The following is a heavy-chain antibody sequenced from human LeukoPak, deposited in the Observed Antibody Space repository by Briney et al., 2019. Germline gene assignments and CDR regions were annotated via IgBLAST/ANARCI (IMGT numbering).Heavy chain of an antibody. CDR3: ARDDCSGGSCPTLDAFDV. V-gene: IGHV4-34*01. J-gene: IGHJ3*01. D-gene: IGHD2-15*01. Sequence: SETLSLTCAVYGGSFSGYYWSWIRQPPGKGLEWIGEINHSGSTNYNPSLKSRVTISVDTSKNQFSLKLSSVTAADTAVYYCARDDCSGGSCPTLDAFDVWGQGTMVTVSS. CDR1: GGSFSGYY. CDR2: INHSGST.